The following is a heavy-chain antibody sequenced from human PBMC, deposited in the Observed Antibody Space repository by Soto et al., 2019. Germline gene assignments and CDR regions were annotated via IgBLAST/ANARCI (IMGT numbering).Heavy chain of an antibody. CDR1: GYTLTELS. Sequence: ASVKVSCKVSGYTLTELSMHGVRQAPGKGLEWMGGFDPEDGETIYAQKFQGRVTMTEDTSTDTAYMELSSLRSEDTAVYYCATDSSGWLNFDYWGQGTLVTVSS. D-gene: IGHD6-19*01. J-gene: IGHJ4*02. CDR2: FDPEDGET. V-gene: IGHV1-24*01. CDR3: ATDSSGWLNFDY.